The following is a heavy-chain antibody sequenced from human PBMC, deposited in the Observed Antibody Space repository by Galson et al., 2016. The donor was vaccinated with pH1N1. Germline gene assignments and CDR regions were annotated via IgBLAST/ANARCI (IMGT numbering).Heavy chain of an antibody. CDR2: IYYSERT. V-gene: IGHV4-39*01. CDR3: ARRSGWPNWFDP. CDR1: GGSISTTNYY. Sequence: LSLTCIVSGGSISTTNYYWDWIRQPPGKGLEWIGSIYYSERTYYNLSLKSRVTISVDTSKNEFPLNLSSVTAADSAVYFCARRSGWPNWFDPWGQGTLVTVSS. J-gene: IGHJ5*02. D-gene: IGHD6-19*01.